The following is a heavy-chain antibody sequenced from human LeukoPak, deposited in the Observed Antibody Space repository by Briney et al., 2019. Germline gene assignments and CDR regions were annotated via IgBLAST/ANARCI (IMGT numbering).Heavy chain of an antibody. J-gene: IGHJ4*02. Sequence: GGFLRLSCAASGFTVGSNYMSWVRQAPGKGLEWVSVIYSGGSTYYADSVKGRFTISRDNSKNTLYLQMNSLRAEDTAVYYCARAYYGSGRFDYWGQGTLVTVSS. V-gene: IGHV3-53*01. CDR2: IYSGGST. CDR1: GFTVGSNY. D-gene: IGHD3-10*01. CDR3: ARAYYGSGRFDY.